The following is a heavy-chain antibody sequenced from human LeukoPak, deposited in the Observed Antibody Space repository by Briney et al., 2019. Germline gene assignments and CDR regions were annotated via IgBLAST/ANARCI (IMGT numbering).Heavy chain of an antibody. J-gene: IGHJ4*02. Sequence: GGSLRLSCAASGFTFSSFAMSWVRQAPGKGLQWVSVIYSGGSTYYADSVKGRFTISRDNSKNTLYLQMNSLRAEDTAVYYCAGRPHGDHPYFDYWGQGTPVTVSP. D-gene: IGHD4-17*01. CDR3: AGRPHGDHPYFDY. CDR1: GFTFSSFA. V-gene: IGHV3-53*01. CDR2: IYSGGST.